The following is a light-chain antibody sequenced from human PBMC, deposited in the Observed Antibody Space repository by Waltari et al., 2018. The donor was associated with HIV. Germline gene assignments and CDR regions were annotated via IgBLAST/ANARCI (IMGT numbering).Light chain of an antibody. CDR1: SSNIGMNT. Sequence: QSVLTQPPSASGTPGQRVTISCSGSSSNIGMNTVNCYQQFPGTAPKLLIYSNNQRPSGVPDRISGSKSGASASLAISGLQSEDEADYYCAAWDDSLIAWVFGGGTKLTVL. J-gene: IGLJ3*02. V-gene: IGLV1-44*01. CDR3: AAWDDSLIAWV. CDR2: SNN.